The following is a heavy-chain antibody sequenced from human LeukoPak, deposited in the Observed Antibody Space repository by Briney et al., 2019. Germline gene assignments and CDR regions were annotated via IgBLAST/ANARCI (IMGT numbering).Heavy chain of an antibody. CDR1: GFTFTNYV. D-gene: IGHD2-15*01. Sequence: PGGSLRLSGAASGFTFTNYVMSWVRQAPGKGLEWVSSISGIGDNTYYADSMKGRFTISRDDAKNSLYLQMNSLRAEDTAVYYCARSDPYCSAGSCSWYFDYWGQGTLVTVSS. V-gene: IGHV3-21*01. CDR2: ISGIGDNT. J-gene: IGHJ4*02. CDR3: ARSDPYCSAGSCSWYFDY.